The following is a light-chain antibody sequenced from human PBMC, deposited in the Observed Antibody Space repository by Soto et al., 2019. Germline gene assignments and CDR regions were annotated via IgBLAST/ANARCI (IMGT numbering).Light chain of an antibody. V-gene: IGKV4-1*01. J-gene: IGKJ1*01. CDR3: QQYCSSPWT. CDR2: WAS. Sequence: DIVMTQSPDSLAGSLGERATINCKSSQRVLYSSSNKNYLAWYQQKPVQPPKLLIYWASTRESGVPDRFSGSGSGTDFTLTISSLQAEDVAVYYCQQYCSSPWTFGQGTKVEIK. CDR1: QRVLYSSSNKNY.